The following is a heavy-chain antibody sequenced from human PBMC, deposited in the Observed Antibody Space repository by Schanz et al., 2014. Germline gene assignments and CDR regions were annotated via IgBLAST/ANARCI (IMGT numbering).Heavy chain of an antibody. Sequence: EVQLLESGGGLVEPGGSLRLSCAASGFTFENYALTWVRQVPGKGLEWVSRIKSDGSSTSYADSVKGRFTISRDNAKNTLYLQMNSLRAEDTAVYYCAKGPYYYYYMDVWGNGTTVTVSS. CDR1: GFTFENYA. CDR3: AKGPYYYYYMDV. J-gene: IGHJ6*03. V-gene: IGHV3-74*02. CDR2: IKSDGSST.